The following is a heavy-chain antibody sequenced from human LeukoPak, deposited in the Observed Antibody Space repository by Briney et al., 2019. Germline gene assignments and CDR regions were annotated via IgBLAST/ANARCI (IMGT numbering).Heavy chain of an antibody. J-gene: IGHJ3*02. Sequence: SVKVSCKASGGTFSSYAISWVRQAPGQGLEWMGGIIPIFGTANYAQKFQGRVTITADESTSTAYMELSSLRSEDTAVYYCARDPNGDYFDDASDIWGQGTMVTVSS. CDR1: GGTFSSYA. CDR3: ARDPNGDYFDDASDI. D-gene: IGHD4-17*01. V-gene: IGHV1-69*13. CDR2: IIPIFGTA.